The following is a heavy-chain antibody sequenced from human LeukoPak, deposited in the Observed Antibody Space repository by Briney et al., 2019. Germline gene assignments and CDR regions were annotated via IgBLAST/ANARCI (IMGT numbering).Heavy chain of an antibody. CDR3: ARAIAAAGPYYFDY. Sequence: GRSLRLSCAASGFTFSSYAMHWVRQAPGKGLEWVAVISYDGSNKYYADSVKGRFTISRDNSKNTLYLQVNSLRAEDTAVYYCARAIAAAGPYYFDYWGQGTLVTVSS. J-gene: IGHJ4*02. CDR2: ISYDGSNK. CDR1: GFTFSSYA. D-gene: IGHD6-13*01. V-gene: IGHV3-30*04.